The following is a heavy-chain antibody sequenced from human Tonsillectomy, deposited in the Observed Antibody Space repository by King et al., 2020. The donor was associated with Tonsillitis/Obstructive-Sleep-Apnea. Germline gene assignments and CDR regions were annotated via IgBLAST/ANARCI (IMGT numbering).Heavy chain of an antibody. D-gene: IGHD3-22*01. CDR3: AHLVVVSSYYYYYMDV. CDR2: IYWYDDK. V-gene: IGHV2-5*01. CDR1: GFSLSTSGVG. J-gene: IGHJ6*03. Sequence: TLKESGPTLVKPTQTLTLTCTFSGFSLSTSGVGVGWIRQPPGKALEWLALIYWYDDKRYSPSLQSRLTITKDTSKNQVVLTMTNMDPVDTATYYCAHLVVVSSYYYYYMDVWGQGTTVTVSS.